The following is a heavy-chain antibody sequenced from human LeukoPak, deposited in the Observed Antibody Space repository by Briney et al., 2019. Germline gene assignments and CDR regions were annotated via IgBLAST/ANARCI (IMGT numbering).Heavy chain of an antibody. CDR3: ARVSGWYTFDY. J-gene: IGHJ4*02. V-gene: IGHV3-53*01. D-gene: IGHD6-19*01. CDR1: GFTVSSNY. Sequence: AGGSLRLSCAASGFTVSSNYMSWVRQAPGKGLEWVSVIYAGGSTYYADSVKGRFIISRDNSKNTLYLQMNSLRAEDTAMYYCARVSGWYTFDYWGQGTLVTVSS. CDR2: IYAGGST.